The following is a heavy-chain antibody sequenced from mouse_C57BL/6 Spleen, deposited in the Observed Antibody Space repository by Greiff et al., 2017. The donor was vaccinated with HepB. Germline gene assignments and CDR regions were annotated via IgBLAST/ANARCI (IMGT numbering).Heavy chain of an antibody. J-gene: IGHJ3*01. CDR1: GYSITSGYY. CDR2: ISYDGSN. CDR3: ARGESRFAY. V-gene: IGHV3-6*01. Sequence: EVKLQESGPGLVKPSQSLSLTCSVTGYSITSGYYWNWIRQFPGNKLEWMGYISYDGSNNYNPSLKNRISITRDTSKNQFFLKLNSVTTEDTATYYCARGESRFAYWGQGTLVTVSA.